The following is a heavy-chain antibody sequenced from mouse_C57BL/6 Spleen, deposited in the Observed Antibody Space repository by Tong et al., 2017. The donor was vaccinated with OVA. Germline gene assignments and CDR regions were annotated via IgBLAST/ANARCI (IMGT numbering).Heavy chain of an antibody. CDR3: TATDYYGSSSYWYVDV. V-gene: IGHV14-1*01. J-gene: IGHJ1*03. D-gene: IGHD1-1*01. CDR1: GFNIKDYY. CDR2: IDPEDGDT. Sequence: EVQLQESGAELVRPGASVKLSCTASGFNIKDYYMHWVKQRPEQGLEWIGRIDPEDGDTEYAPKFQGKATMTADTSSNTAYLQLSSLTSEDTAVYYCTATDYYGSSSYWYVDVWGTGTTVTVAS.